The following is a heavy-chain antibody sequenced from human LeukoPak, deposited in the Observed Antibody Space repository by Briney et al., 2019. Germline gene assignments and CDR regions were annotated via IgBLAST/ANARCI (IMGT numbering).Heavy chain of an antibody. V-gene: IGHV3-33*06. CDR2: IWYDGSHK. D-gene: IGHD1-26*01. CDR3: AKGGNSRTEGGLDP. J-gene: IGHJ5*02. CDR1: GFVFSTFS. Sequence: PGGSLRLSCAASGFVFSTFSMHWVRQAPGKGLQWVAVIWYDGSHKYYTDSVKGRFTISRDNSKNILYLEMNNLRVEDTSLYYCAKGGNSRTEGGLDPWGQGTLVTVSS.